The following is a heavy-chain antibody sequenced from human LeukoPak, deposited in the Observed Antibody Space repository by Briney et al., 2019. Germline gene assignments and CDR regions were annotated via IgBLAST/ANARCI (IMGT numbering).Heavy chain of an antibody. CDR2: MNPNSGNT. CDR3: VRSSYLYYFDY. Sequence: GASVKVSCKASGYTFTSYDINWVRQATGQGLEWMGWMNPNSGNTGYAQKFQGRVTITRNTSISTAYMELSSLRSEDTAVYYCVRSSYLYYFDYWGQGTLVTVSS. D-gene: IGHD2/OR15-2a*01. CDR1: GYTFTSYD. V-gene: IGHV1-8*03. J-gene: IGHJ4*02.